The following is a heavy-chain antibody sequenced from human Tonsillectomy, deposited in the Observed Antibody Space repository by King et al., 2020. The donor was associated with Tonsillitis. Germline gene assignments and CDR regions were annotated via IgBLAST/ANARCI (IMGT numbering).Heavy chain of an antibody. D-gene: IGHD1-1*01. J-gene: IGHJ3*02. CDR3: ARMTTGTDAFDI. Sequence: VQLVESGGGLVQPGGSLRLSCSDAGVTFSSDDMHWVRQATGKDLEWVEAIGTAGDSSYQGSVKGRFTTSRENAKNSLYLQFNSLRDGDTAVYYCARMTTGTDAFDIWGQGTMVTVSS. CDR2: IGTAGDS. CDR1: GVTFSSDD. V-gene: IGHV3-13*01.